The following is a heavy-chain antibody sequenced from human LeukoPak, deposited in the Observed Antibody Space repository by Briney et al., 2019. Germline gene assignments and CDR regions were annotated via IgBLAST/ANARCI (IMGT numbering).Heavy chain of an antibody. Sequence: SETLSLTCAVYGGSFSGYYWSWIRQPPGKGLEWIGEINHSGSTNSNPSLKSRVTMSVDTSKNQFSLKLSSVTAADTAVYYCARIGGRACSSTSCYVLDYWGQGTLVTVSS. J-gene: IGHJ4*02. CDR2: INHSGST. V-gene: IGHV4-34*01. CDR1: GGSFSGYY. CDR3: ARIGGRACSSTSCYVLDY. D-gene: IGHD2-2*01.